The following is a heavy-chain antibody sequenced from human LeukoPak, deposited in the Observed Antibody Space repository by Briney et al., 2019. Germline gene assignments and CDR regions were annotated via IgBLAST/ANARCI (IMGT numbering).Heavy chain of an antibody. CDR1: GGSISSGDYY. D-gene: IGHD3/OR15-3a*01. V-gene: IGHV4-30-4*01. Sequence: SETLSLTCTVSGGSISSGDYYWSWIRQPPGKGLEWIGYIYYSGSTYYNPSLKSRVTISVDTSKNQFSLKLSPVTAADTAVYYCARERTGDDAFDIWGQGTMVTVSS. J-gene: IGHJ3*02. CDR3: ARERTGDDAFDI. CDR2: IYYSGST.